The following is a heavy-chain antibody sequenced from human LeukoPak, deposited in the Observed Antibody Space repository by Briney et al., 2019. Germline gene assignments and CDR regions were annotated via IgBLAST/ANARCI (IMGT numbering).Heavy chain of an antibody. CDR1: GFTFSDHY. J-gene: IGHJ4*02. D-gene: IGHD7-27*01. Sequence: PGGSLRLSCAASGFTFSDHYMTWIRQAPGKELEYISYISNSGTSMYCADSLKGRFTISRDNARNSLFLRMNSLRVEDTAMYYCARGHWGLDYWGQGTLVTVSS. CDR2: ISNSGTSM. V-gene: IGHV3-11*01. CDR3: ARGHWGLDY.